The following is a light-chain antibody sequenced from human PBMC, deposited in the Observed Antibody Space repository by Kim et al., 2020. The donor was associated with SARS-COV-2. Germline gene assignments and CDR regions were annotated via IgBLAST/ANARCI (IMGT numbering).Light chain of an antibody. Sequence: DIVMTQSPLSLRVTLGEPASISCRSSQSLLASNGYNYLDWYLQKPGQSPQLVIYLGSNRASGVPDRFSGSGSGTDFTLKISRVEAEDAGVYYCMQALRTPITFGQGTRLEIK. CDR3: MQALRTPIT. CDR1: QSLLASNGYNY. V-gene: IGKV2-28*01. J-gene: IGKJ5*01. CDR2: LGS.